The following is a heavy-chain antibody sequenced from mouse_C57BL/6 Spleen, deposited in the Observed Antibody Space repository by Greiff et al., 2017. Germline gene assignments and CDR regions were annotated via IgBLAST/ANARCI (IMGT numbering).Heavy chain of an antibody. D-gene: IGHD2-1*01. V-gene: IGHV1-50*01. CDR1: GYTFTSYW. CDR3: ARINYPYAMDY. CDR2: IDPSDSYT. Sequence: QVQLQQSGAELVKPGASVKLSCKASGYTFTSYWMQWVKQRPGQGLEWIGEIDPSDSYTNYNQKFKGKATLTVDTSSSTAYMQLSSLTSEDSAVYYCARINYPYAMDYWGQGTSVTVSS. J-gene: IGHJ4*01.